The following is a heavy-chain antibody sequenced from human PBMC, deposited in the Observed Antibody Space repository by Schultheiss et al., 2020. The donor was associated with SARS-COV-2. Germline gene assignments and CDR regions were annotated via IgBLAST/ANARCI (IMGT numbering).Heavy chain of an antibody. D-gene: IGHD2-2*02. Sequence: SQTLSLTCTVSGGSISSSSYYWGWIRQPPGKGLEWIGSIYYSGSTYYNPSLKSRVTISVDTSKNQFSLKLSSVTAADTAVYYCARGPPSYIVVVPAAIRQTYYYGMDVWGQGTTVTVSS. CDR1: GGSISSSSYY. J-gene: IGHJ6*02. CDR2: IYYSGST. V-gene: IGHV4-39*07. CDR3: ARGPPSYIVVVPAAIRQTYYYGMDV.